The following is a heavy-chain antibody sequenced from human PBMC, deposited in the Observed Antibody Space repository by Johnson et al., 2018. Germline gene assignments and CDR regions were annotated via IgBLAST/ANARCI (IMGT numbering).Heavy chain of an antibody. Sequence: QVQLQESGPGLVKPSETLSLICTVSGGSISGYHWSWIRQPPGKGLEWIGYLYYTVSTNYNPSLKSRVAISVDTSKNQFSLKVSPVTAADTAVYYCARDESYGYRSLGMDVWGQGTTVTVSS. V-gene: IGHV4-59*01. J-gene: IGHJ6*02. CDR1: GGSISGYH. D-gene: IGHD5-18*01. CDR2: LYYTVST. CDR3: ARDESYGYRSLGMDV.